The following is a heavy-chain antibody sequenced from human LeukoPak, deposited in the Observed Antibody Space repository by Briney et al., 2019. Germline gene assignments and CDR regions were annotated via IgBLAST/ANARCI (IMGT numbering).Heavy chain of an antibody. CDR2: ISGAAYST. Sequence: GGSLRLSCAASGFTFTSYAMSWVRQAPGKGLEWVSTISGAAYSTYYADSVKGRFTISRDQSKNTVYLQMNSLRAEDTALYYCARESNYGGNPHFDYWGQGTLVTVSS. D-gene: IGHD4-23*01. CDR3: ARESNYGGNPHFDY. J-gene: IGHJ4*02. CDR1: GFTFTSYA. V-gene: IGHV3-23*01.